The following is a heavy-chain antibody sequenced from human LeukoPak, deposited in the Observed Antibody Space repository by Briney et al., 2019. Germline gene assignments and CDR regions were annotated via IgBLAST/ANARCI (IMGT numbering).Heavy chain of an antibody. Sequence: GGSLRLSCAASGFTFSKNGMHWVRQAQGKGLEWVALIWYDGSKQYYADSAKGRFTISRDSSTLFLQMNSLRAEDTAVYYCARFTGGDYYGRLDYWGQGTLVTVSS. D-gene: IGHD2-21*02. J-gene: IGHJ4*02. V-gene: IGHV3-33*02. CDR1: GFTFSKNG. CDR2: IWYDGSKQ. CDR3: ARFTGGDYYGRLDY.